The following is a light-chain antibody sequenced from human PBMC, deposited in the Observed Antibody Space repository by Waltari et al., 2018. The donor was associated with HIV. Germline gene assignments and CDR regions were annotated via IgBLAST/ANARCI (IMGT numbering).Light chain of an antibody. CDR2: WAS. CDR1: QSVFYSSNNKDY. CDR3: HQYFNTPLT. V-gene: IGKV4-1*01. Sequence: IVMTQSPDSLSVSLGGRATINCTSSQSVFYSSNNKDYLAWYQVRPGQPPNLLIYWASTRESGVPYRFSGSGSVTNFTLTITSLQAEDVATYYCHQYFNTPLTFGGGTTVEI. J-gene: IGKJ4*01.